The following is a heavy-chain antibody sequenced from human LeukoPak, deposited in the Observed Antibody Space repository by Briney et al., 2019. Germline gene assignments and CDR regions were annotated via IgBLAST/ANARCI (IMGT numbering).Heavy chain of an antibody. CDR3: ARGSGPPLGYSGYDYRGENSGGFDY. Sequence: SETLSLTCAVYGGSFSGYYWSWIRQPPGKGLEWIGEINHSGSTNYNPSLKSRVTISVDTSKNQFSLKLSSVTAADTAVYYCARGSGPPLGYSGYDYRGENSGGFDYWGQGTLVTVSS. CDR2: INHSGST. CDR1: GGSFSGYY. J-gene: IGHJ4*02. V-gene: IGHV4-34*01. D-gene: IGHD5-12*01.